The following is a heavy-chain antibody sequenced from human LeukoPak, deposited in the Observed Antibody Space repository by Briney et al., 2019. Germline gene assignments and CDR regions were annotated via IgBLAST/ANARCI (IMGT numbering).Heavy chain of an antibody. V-gene: IGHV3-74*01. CDR3: AKRRYSSSWYLGGGLDY. CDR1: GFTFSSYW. CDR2: IDTDGSNT. D-gene: IGHD6-13*01. Sequence: PGGSLRLSCAASGFTFSSYWIHWVRQAPGKGLVWVSRIDTDGSNTNYADSVKGRFTISRDNSKNTLYLQMNSLRAEDTAVYYCAKRRYSSSWYLGGGLDYWGQGTLVTVSS. J-gene: IGHJ4*02.